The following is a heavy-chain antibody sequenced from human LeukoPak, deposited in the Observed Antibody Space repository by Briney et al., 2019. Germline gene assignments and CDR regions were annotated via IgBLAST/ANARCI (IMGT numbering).Heavy chain of an antibody. CDR2: INIDGSTT. D-gene: IGHD6-13*01. Sequence: GRTLRLSCAASGFTFGTYWMHLVRQAPGRGMVWVSLINIDGSTTAYADFVKGRFTISRDNAKNTLTLQMNSLRADDTAVYYCVRGIAPTANDYWGQGTLVTVSS. CDR1: GFTFGTYW. J-gene: IGHJ4*02. V-gene: IGHV3-74*03. CDR3: VRGIAPTANDY.